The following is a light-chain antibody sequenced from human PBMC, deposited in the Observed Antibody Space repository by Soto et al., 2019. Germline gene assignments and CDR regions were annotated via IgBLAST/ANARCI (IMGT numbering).Light chain of an antibody. J-gene: IGKJ1*01. V-gene: IGKV2-28*01. CDR3: MQALQTPWT. CDR2: LGS. CDR1: ESLLHSNGYNY. Sequence: DIVMTQSPLSLPVTPGEPASISCRSSESLLHSNGYNYLDWYLQKPGQSPQLLIFLGSNRASGVPDRFSGSGSGTDCTLKISRVEAEDVWVYYCMQALQTPWTFGQGTKVDIK.